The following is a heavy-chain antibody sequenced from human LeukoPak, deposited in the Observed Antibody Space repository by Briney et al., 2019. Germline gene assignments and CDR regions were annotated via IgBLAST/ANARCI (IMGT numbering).Heavy chain of an antibody. V-gene: IGHV5-51*01. Sequence: PGESLKISCQGSGYSFTSYWIGWVRQMPGKGLEWMGIVYPGDSDTRYSPYFQGQVTISADKSISTAYLQWRSLKGSDTAMYYCARAGRGYSYCYDVFDIWGQGTMVTVSS. D-gene: IGHD5-18*01. CDR3: ARAGRGYSYCYDVFDI. CDR2: VYPGDSDT. J-gene: IGHJ3*02. CDR1: GYSFTSYW.